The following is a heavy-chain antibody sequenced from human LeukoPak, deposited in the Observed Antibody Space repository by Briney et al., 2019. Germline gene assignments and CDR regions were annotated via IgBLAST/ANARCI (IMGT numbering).Heavy chain of an antibody. CDR3: ARTYYYYYMDV. Sequence: PSETLSLTCTASGGSISSYYWSWIRHPAGKGLEWIGRIYTSGSTNYNPSLKSRVTMSVDTSKNQFSLKLSSVTPADTAVYYCARTYYYYYMDVWGKGNTVTVSS. V-gene: IGHV4-4*07. CDR1: GGSISSYY. J-gene: IGHJ6*03. CDR2: IYTSGST.